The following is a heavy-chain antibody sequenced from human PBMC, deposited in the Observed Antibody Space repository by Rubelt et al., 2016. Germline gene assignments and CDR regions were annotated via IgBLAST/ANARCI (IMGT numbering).Heavy chain of an antibody. Sequence: SQKFQGRVTITRDTSASTAYMELSSLRSEDTAVYYCARSQWLPRLGAFDIWGQGTMVTVSS. CDR3: ARSQWLPRLGAFDI. D-gene: IGHD6-19*01. V-gene: IGHV1-3*01. J-gene: IGHJ3*02.